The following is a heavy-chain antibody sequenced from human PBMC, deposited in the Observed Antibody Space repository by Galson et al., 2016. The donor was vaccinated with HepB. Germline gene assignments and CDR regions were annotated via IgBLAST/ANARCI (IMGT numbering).Heavy chain of an antibody. V-gene: IGHV2-5*02. Sequence: PALVKPTQTLTLTCTFSGFSLSTSGVGVGWIRQPPGKALEWLALIYWDDDKRYSPSLKSRLTISKDTSKNQVVLTMTNMDPVDTATYYCATSFWTPRVSYYYYFGMDVWGQGTTVTVSS. CDR3: ATSFWTPRVSYYYYFGMDV. CDR1: GFSLSTSGVG. CDR2: IYWDDDK. J-gene: IGHJ6*02. D-gene: IGHD3/OR15-3a*01.